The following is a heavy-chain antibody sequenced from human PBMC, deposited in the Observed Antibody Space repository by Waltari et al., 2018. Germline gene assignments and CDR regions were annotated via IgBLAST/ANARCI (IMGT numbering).Heavy chain of an antibody. CDR1: GCSISSHY. D-gene: IGHD3-16*01. CDR2: IYYSGST. J-gene: IGHJ3*02. Sequence: QVQLQESGPGLVKPSETLSLTCTVSGCSISSHYWSWIRQPPGKGLEWIGYIYYSGSTNYNPSLKSRVTISVDTSKNQFSLKLSSVTAADTAVYYCARESGGDAFDIWGQGTMVTVSS. CDR3: ARESGGDAFDI. V-gene: IGHV4-59*11.